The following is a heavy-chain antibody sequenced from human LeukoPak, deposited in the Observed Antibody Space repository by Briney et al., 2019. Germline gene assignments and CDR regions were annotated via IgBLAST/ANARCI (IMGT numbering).Heavy chain of an antibody. Sequence: PSETLSLTCSVSGGSISSGNFYWGWVRQPPGKGLEWIVSIHHSGRTFYNPSLESRVAISLDTSNNQFSLNLNSVTAADTAVYYCARVSPEYDFDYWGQGTLATVSS. CDR2: IHHSGRT. V-gene: IGHV4-39*07. D-gene: IGHD2-2*01. CDR1: GGSISSGNFY. J-gene: IGHJ4*02. CDR3: ARVSPEYDFDY.